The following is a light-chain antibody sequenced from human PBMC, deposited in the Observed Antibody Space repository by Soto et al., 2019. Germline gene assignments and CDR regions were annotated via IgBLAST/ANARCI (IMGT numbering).Light chain of an antibody. J-gene: IGLJ1*01. CDR1: SSDIGAYDY. CDR3: SSYAGSGILYL. Sequence: QSALTQPPSASGSPGQSVTISCTGTSSDIGAYDYVSWYQQHPGKAPKLIIYEVTKRPSGVPDRFSASKSGNTASLTVSGLQAEDEADYYCSSYAGSGILYLFGAGTKVAVL. CDR2: EVT. V-gene: IGLV2-8*01.